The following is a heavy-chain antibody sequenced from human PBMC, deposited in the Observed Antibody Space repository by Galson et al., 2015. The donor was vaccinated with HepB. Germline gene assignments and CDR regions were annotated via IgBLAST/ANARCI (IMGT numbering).Heavy chain of an antibody. Sequence: SLRLSCAASGFTFSNAWMSWVRQAPGKGLEWVGRIKSKTDGGTTDYAAPVKGRFTISRDDSKNTLYLQMNSLKTEDTAVYYCTTRDSATPEYYYDSSGYYQHWGQGTLVTVSS. V-gene: IGHV3-15*01. D-gene: IGHD3-22*01. CDR1: GFTFSNAW. CDR3: TTRDSATPEYYYDSSGYYQH. CDR2: IKSKTDGGTT. J-gene: IGHJ1*01.